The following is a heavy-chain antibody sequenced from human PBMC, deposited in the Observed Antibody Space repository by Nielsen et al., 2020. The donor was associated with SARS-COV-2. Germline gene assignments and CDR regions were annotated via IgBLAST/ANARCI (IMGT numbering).Heavy chain of an antibody. CDR2: ISYDGSNK. Sequence: VRQMPGKGLEWVAVISYDGSNKYYADSVKGRFTISRDNSKNTLYLQMNSLRAEDTAVYYCARAREVHIPWGVRYNWFDPWGQGTLVTVSS. V-gene: IGHV3-33*05. CDR3: ARAREVHIPWGVRYNWFDP. D-gene: IGHD3-16*01. J-gene: IGHJ5*02.